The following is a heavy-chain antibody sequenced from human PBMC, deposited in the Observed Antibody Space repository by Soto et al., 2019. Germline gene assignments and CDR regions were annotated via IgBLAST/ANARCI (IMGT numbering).Heavy chain of an antibody. V-gene: IGHV1-2*02. CDR1: GYTFTGYY. J-gene: IGHJ4*02. CDR3: ARREQWLENFDF. D-gene: IGHD6-19*01. CDR2: INPNSGDS. Sequence: ASVKVSCKTSGYTFTGYYIHWIRQDPGQGLEWMGWINPNSGDSDYSQEFQGRVTMTSDTSITTAYMQLTRLRSDDTAVYYCARREQWLENFDFWGQGTLVTVSS.